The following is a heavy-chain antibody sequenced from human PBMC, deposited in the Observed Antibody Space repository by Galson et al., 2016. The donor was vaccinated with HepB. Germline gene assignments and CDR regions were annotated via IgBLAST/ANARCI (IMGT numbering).Heavy chain of an antibody. V-gene: IGHV6-1*01. D-gene: IGHD2-2*02. CDR1: GDSVSSNSAA. J-gene: IGHJ4*02. Sequence: CAISGDSVSSNSAAWNWIRQSPSRGLEWLGRTYCRSKCYNDYAVSVKTRITINPDTAKNQFSLQLKSVTPEDTAVYYCARESSLYTGYTNGGRNDFWGQGTLVTVSS. CDR2: TYCRSKCYN. CDR3: ARESSLYTGYTNGGRNDF.